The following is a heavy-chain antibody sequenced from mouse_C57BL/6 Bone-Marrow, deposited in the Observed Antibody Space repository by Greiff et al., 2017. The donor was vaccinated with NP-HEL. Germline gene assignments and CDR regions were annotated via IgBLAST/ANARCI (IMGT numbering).Heavy chain of an antibody. CDR3: ARHEGIYYGSSYDWYFDV. J-gene: IGHJ1*03. V-gene: IGHV1-62-2*01. Sequence: VQLKESGAELVKPGASVKLSCKASGYTFTEYTIHWVKQRSGQGLEWIGWFYPGSGSIKYNEKFKDKATLTADKSSSTVYMELSRLTSEDSAVYFCARHEGIYYGSSYDWYFDVWGTGTTVTVSS. CDR2: FYPGSGSI. D-gene: IGHD1-1*01. CDR1: GYTFTEYT.